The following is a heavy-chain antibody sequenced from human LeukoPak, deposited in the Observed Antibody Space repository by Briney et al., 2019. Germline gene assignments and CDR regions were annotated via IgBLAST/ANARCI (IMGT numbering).Heavy chain of an antibody. CDR2: IRYDGSNK. CDR3: AIRIVVVPAAKGGAFDI. D-gene: IGHD2-2*01. Sequence: PGGSLRLSCAASGFTFSSYGMHWVRQAPGKGLEWVAFIRYDGSNKYYADSVKGRFTISRDNSKNTLYLQMNSLRAEDTAVYYCAIRIVVVPAAKGGAFDIWGQGTMVTVSS. CDR1: GFTFSSYG. V-gene: IGHV3-30*02. J-gene: IGHJ3*02.